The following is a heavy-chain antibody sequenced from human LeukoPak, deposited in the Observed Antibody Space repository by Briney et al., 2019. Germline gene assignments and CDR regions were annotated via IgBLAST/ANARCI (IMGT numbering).Heavy chain of an antibody. D-gene: IGHD1-26*01. CDR1: GFTFSSYA. CDR3: AKDWDWELLIFDY. V-gene: IGHV3-23*01. CDR2: ISGSGDST. Sequence: GGSLRLSCAASGFTFSSYAMSWVRQAPGKGLEWVSAISGSGDSTYYADSVKGRFTISRDNSKNKLYLQMNSLRAEDTAIYYCAKDWDWELLIFDYWGQGTLVTVSS. J-gene: IGHJ4*02.